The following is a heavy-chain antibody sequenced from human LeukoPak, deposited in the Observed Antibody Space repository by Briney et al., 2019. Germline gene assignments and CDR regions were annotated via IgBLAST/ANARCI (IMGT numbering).Heavy chain of an antibody. CDR2: IAYDGSNK. V-gene: IGHV3-30*04. D-gene: IGHD1-26*01. CDR1: GFTFSSYA. J-gene: IGHJ3*02. Sequence: GGSLRLSCAASGFTFSSYAMHWVRQAPGKGLEGVAVIAYDGSNKYYADSMKGRFTISRDNSKNTLYLQMNSLRTEDTAVYYCARASGSYRLGQGAFDIWGQGTMVTVSS. CDR3: ARASGSYRLGQGAFDI.